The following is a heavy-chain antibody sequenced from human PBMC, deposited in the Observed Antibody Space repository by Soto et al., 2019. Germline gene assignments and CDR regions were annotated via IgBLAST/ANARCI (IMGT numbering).Heavy chain of an antibody. D-gene: IGHD6-19*01. CDR2: INAGNGNT. J-gene: IGHJ2*01. V-gene: IGHV1-3*01. CDR3: ARSHGAVAGPPYWYFDL. Sequence: QVQLVQSGAEVKKPGASVKVSCKASGYTFTSYAMHWVRQAPGQRLEWMGWINAGNGNTKYSQKFQGRVTITWDTSASTAYMELSSLRSEDTAVYYCARSHGAVAGPPYWYFDLWGRGTLVTVSS. CDR1: GYTFTSYA.